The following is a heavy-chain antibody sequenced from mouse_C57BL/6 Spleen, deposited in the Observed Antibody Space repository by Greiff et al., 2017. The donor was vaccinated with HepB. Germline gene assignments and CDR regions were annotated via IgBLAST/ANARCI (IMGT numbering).Heavy chain of an antibody. D-gene: IGHD1-1*01. V-gene: IGHV1-18*01. J-gene: IGHJ2*01. Sequence: EVQLQESGPELVKPGASVKIPCKASGYTFTDYNMDWVKQSHGKSLEWIGDINPNNGGTIYNQKFKGKATLTVDKSSSTAYMELRSLTSEDTAVYYCARNYGSRWGYYFDYWGQGTTLTVSS. CDR3: ARNYGSRWGYYFDY. CDR1: GYTFTDYN. CDR2: INPNNGGT.